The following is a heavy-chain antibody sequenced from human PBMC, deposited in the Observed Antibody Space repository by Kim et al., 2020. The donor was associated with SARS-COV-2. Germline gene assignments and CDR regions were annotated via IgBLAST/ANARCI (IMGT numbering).Heavy chain of an antibody. CDR1: GFTFSSYY. Sequence: GGSLRLSCEASGFTFSSYYMHWVRQATGKGLEWVSSIGTAGDTYYPGSVKGRFTISRENAKNSLYLQMNSLRAGDTAVYYCARGGSFYCSGGSCRNAFD. CDR2: IGTAGDT. J-gene: IGHJ3*02. V-gene: IGHV3-13*04. CDR3: ARGGSFYCSGGSCRNAFD. D-gene: IGHD2-15*01.